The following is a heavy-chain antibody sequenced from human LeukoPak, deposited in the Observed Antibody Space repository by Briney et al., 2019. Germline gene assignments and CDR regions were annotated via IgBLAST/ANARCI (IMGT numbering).Heavy chain of an antibody. CDR2: IYSSGST. CDR3: ARGGTVKNGMDV. Sequence: PETLSLTCTVSGGSISSYYWSWIRQPPGKGLEWIGYIYSSGSTNYNPSLKSRVTISVDTSKNQFSLRLSSVTAADTAVYYCARGGTVKNGMDVWGQGTTVTVSS. V-gene: IGHV4-4*08. D-gene: IGHD4-17*01. CDR1: GGSISSYY. J-gene: IGHJ6*02.